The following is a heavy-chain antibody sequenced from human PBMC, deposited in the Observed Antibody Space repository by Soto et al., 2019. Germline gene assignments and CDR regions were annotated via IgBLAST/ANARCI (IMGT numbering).Heavy chain of an antibody. CDR1: GFTFSSYL. J-gene: IGHJ4*02. CDR3: AKVDAPFDN. CDR2: LSGSGDSS. V-gene: IGHV3-23*01. Sequence: GGSLRLSCVASGFTFSSYLMNWVRQAPGKGLEWVSGLSGSGDSSYYTDSVKGRFTISRDNSKNTLYLQMNSLRAEDTAVYFCAKVDAPFDNWGQGTLATVSS.